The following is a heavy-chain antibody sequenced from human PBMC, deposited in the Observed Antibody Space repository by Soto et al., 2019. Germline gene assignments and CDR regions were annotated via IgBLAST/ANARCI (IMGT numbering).Heavy chain of an antibody. D-gene: IGHD3-10*01. J-gene: IGHJ4*02. CDR1: GYTLTELS. CDR3: ATLFFKERLWFGEY. Sequence: ASVKVSCKVSGYTLTELSMHWVRRAPGKGLEWMGGFDPEDGETIYAQKFQGRVTMTEDTSTDTAYMELSSLRSEDTAVYYCATLFFKERLWFGEYWGQGTLVTVSS. V-gene: IGHV1-24*01. CDR2: FDPEDGET.